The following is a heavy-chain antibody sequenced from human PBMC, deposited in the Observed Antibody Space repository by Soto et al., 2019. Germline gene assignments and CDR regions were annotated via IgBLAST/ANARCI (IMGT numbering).Heavy chain of an antibody. CDR1: RDCLSSGDYS. CDR2: IYRTGGT. J-gene: IGHJ3*02. Sequence: PSETLSLSCPASRDCLSSGDYSCQWIRQPPGNGLVWIGFIYRTGGTYFSPSLKSGVAISVDTSKNQFSRKLSSVTAADTAVYFCAREPRCEYGDLSHVFDIWGQGTMVTVS. CDR3: AREPRCEYGDLSHVFDI. D-gene: IGHD4-17*01. V-gene: IGHV4-30-4*02.